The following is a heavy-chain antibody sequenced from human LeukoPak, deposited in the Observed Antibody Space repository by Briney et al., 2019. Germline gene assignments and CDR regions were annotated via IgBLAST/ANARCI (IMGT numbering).Heavy chain of an antibody. J-gene: IGHJ4*02. V-gene: IGHV1-2*02. CDR2: INPNSGGT. D-gene: IGHD6-19*01. Sequence: ASVKVSCKASGYTFTGYYMHWVRQVPGQGLEWMGWINPNSGGTNYAQKFQGRVTMTRDTSISTAYMELSRLRSDDTAVYYCARGSIAVAGDYFDYWGQGTLVTVSS. CDR3: ARGSIAVAGDYFDY. CDR1: GYTFTGYY.